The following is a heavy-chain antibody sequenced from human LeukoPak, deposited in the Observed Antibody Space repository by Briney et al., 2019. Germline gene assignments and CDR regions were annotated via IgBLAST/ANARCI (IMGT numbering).Heavy chain of an antibody. D-gene: IGHD1-14*01. J-gene: IGHJ4*02. CDR3: ARGPDGAYYFDS. V-gene: IGHV5-51*01. Sequence: GESLKISCKGSRDSFTNYWIGWVRQMPGKGLDWMGLIYPYDSDTRYSLSFQGQVTISVDKSISTAYLQWTSLKASDTALYFCARGPDGAYYFDSWGQGTLVSVSS. CDR1: RDSFTNYW. CDR2: IYPYDSDT.